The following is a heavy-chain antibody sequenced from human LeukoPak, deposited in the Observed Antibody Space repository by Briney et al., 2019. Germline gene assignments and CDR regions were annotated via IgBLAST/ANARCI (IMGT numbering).Heavy chain of an antibody. J-gene: IGHJ4*02. CDR3: ARDYGDYGGYFDY. Sequence: PGGSLRLSCAASGFTFSSFGMHWVRQGPGKGLEWLAVIWYDGSNKKYADSVKGRFTISRDNSKKTVYLEMNSLRVEDTAVYYCARDYGDYGGYFDYWGQGTLVTVSA. CDR2: IWYDGSNK. D-gene: IGHD4-17*01. V-gene: IGHV3-33*01. CDR1: GFTFSSFG.